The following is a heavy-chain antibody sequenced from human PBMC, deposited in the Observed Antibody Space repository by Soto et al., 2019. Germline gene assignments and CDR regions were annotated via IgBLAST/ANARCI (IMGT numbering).Heavy chain of an antibody. Sequence: ASVQVSCQASGYTFTSYAMHWVRQAPGQRLEWMGWVNAGNGNTKYSQKFQGRVTITRDTSASTAYMELRSLRSEDTAVYYCARTPGDSIPYYFDYWGQGTLVTVSS. V-gene: IGHV1-3*01. J-gene: IGHJ4*02. CDR3: ARTPGDSIPYYFDY. CDR2: VNAGNGNT. CDR1: GYTFTSYA. D-gene: IGHD2-21*01.